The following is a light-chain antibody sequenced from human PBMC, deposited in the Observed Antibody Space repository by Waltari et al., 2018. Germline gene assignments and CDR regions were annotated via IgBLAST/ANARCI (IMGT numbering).Light chain of an antibody. CDR2: RND. Sequence: QSVLTQPPSASGTPGQRVTIPCSGIQSNLRAHVANWYHQVPGTAPKLVIYRNDQRPSGVPDRFTASKSGTSASLAISGLQSEDEGDYYCATWDDSPTGRWVFGGGTRVTVL. V-gene: IGLV1-44*01. J-gene: IGLJ3*02. CDR1: QSNLRAHV. CDR3: ATWDDSPTGRWV.